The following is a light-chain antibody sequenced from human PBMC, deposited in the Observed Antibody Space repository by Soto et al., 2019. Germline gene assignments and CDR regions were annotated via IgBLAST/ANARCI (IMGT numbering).Light chain of an antibody. CDR3: QQYGSSGT. V-gene: IGKV3D-20*01. CDR2: GAL. CDR1: QSVSSSY. J-gene: IGKJ1*01. Sequence: EIVLTQSPATLSLSPGDRATLSCGAGQSVSSSYLAWFQQKPGLAPRLLIYGALSRATGIPDRFSGSGSGTDFTLTISRLEPEDFAMYYCQQYGSSGTFGQGTKVDIK.